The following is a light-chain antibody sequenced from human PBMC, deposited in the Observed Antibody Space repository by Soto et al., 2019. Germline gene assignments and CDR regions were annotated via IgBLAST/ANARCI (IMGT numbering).Light chain of an antibody. J-gene: IGKJ1*01. Sequence: DIQMTQSPSTLSASVGDRVTITCRASQSISSWLAWYQQKPGKAPKLLIYDASSVESGVPSRFSGSGSGTDFTITISSLQQDDFTVYYCQQYGSSVTFGQGTKVDIK. CDR1: QSISSW. V-gene: IGKV1-5*01. CDR3: QQYGSSVT. CDR2: DAS.